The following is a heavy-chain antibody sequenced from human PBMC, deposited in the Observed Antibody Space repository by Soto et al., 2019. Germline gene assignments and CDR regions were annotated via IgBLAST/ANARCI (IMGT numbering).Heavy chain of an antibody. CDR2: INPYTGGT. CDR3: ATQFHHCGGDCYRGPYFGMDV. V-gene: IGHV1-2*02. Sequence: ASVKVSCKAPGDTFTSYYLNWVRQAPGQGLECMGWINPYTGGTNYAQKFQGRVTMTRDTSISTAYMELSKLISDDTAVYYCATQFHHCGGDCYRGPYFGMDVWGQGTTVTVSS. D-gene: IGHD2-21*02. J-gene: IGHJ6*02. CDR1: GDTFTSYY.